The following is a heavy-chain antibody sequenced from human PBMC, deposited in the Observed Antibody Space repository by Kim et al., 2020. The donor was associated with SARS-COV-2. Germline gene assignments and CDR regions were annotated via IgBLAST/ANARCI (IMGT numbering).Heavy chain of an antibody. D-gene: IGHD6-13*01. V-gene: IGHV4-31*02. CDR3: ARDPVLAAAGLYFDL. Sequence: SLKSRVTISVDTSKNQFSLKLSSVTAADTAVYYCARDPVLAAAGLYFDLWGRGTLVTVSS. J-gene: IGHJ2*01.